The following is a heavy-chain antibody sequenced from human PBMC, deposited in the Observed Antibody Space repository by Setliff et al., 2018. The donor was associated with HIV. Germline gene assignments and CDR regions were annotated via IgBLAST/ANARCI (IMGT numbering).Heavy chain of an antibody. D-gene: IGHD5-18*01. CDR2: IYWNDDR. J-gene: IGHJ4*02. Sequence: GSGPTLVNPTQTLTLTCTFSGFSLTTSEVSVGWIRQPPGQALEWLAVIYWNDDRHYSPSLKTRLTISKDTSKNQVVLTMTNMDPVDTATYYCAHRLTNDRYGSFDYWGQGTLVTVSS. V-gene: IGHV2-5*01. CDR3: AHRLTNDRYGSFDY. CDR1: GFSLTTSEVS.